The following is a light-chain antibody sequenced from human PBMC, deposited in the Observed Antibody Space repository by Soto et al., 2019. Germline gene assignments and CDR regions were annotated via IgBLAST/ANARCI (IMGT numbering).Light chain of an antibody. J-gene: IGKJ2*01. CDR1: QRINNW. CDR2: DAS. V-gene: IGKV1-5*01. Sequence: DIQMTQSPSTLSASVGDRVTITCRASQRINNWLAWYQQKPGKAPKFLMFDASTLETGVPSRFSGSGSGTEFTLTISSLQPEDFATYFCQQYHTYPYTFGQGTKLEIK. CDR3: QQYHTYPYT.